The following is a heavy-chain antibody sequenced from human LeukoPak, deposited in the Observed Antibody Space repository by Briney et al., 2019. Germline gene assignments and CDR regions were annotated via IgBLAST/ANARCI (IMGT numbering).Heavy chain of an antibody. CDR3: ARGHSGSGYPDY. CDR2: IIPIFGTA. V-gene: IGHV1-69*05. CDR1: GGTFSSYA. D-gene: IGHD3-3*01. Sequence: SVKVSCEASGGTFSSYAISWVRQAPGQGLEWMGGIIPIFGTANYAQKFQGRVTITTDESTSTAYMELSSLRSEDTAVYYCARGHSGSGYPDYWGQGTLVTVSS. J-gene: IGHJ4*02.